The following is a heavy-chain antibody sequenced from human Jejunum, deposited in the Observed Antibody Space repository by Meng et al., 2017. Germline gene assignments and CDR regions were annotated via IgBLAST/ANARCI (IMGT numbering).Heavy chain of an antibody. CDR3: ARDQGYSTFDM. CDR1: GFTFNTYW. J-gene: IGHJ3*02. Sequence: GESLKISCAASGFTFNTYWMSWVRQAPGKGLEWVANMNQDGSEINYVDAVKGRFTISRDNAKKSLYLQMNSLRVEDTALYYCARDQGYSTFDMWGQGKMVT. V-gene: IGHV3-7*01. D-gene: IGHD2-15*01. CDR2: MNQDGSEI.